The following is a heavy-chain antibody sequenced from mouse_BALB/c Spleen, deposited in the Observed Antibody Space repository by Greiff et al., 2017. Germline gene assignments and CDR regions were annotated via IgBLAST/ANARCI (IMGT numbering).Heavy chain of an antibody. CDR2: IDPFNGGT. V-gene: IGHV1S135*01. J-gene: IGHJ1*01. Sequence: EVQLQQSGPELMKPGASVKISCKASGYSFTSYYMHWVKQSHGKSLEWIGYIDPFNGGTSYNQKFKGKATLTVDKSSSTAYMHLSSLTSEDSAVYYCARAGDDGYYWYFDVWGAGTTVTVSS. CDR1: GYSFTSYY. D-gene: IGHD2-3*01. CDR3: ARAGDDGYYWYFDV.